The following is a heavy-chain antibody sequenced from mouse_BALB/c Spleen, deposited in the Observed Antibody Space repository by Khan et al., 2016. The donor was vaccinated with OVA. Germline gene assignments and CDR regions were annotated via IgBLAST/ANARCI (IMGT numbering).Heavy chain of an antibody. J-gene: IGHJ4*01. V-gene: IGHV2-6-5*01. Sequence: VQLQESGPGLVAPSQSLSITCTVSGFSLTDYAVSWIRQPPGKGLEWLGVIWAGGIKFYNSALKSSLSICKDNSRSQVYLNMNSLQTKDTAMYYCAKDPPYDAMDYWGQGTSVTVSS. CDR3: AKDPPYDAMDY. CDR2: IWAGGIK. CDR1: GFSLTDYA.